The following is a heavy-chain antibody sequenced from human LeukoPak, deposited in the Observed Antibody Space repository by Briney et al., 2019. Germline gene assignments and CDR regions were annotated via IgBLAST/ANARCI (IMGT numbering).Heavy chain of an antibody. CDR2: IYSGGST. D-gene: IGHD3-22*01. CDR3: ARDSNYDTSGHYY. CDR1: GFTVSSNY. Sequence: GRSLRLSCAASGFTVSSNYMSWVRQAPGKGLEWVSDIYSGGSTYSADSVKGRFTISRDNSKNTLYLQMNSLRAEDTAVYYCARDSNYDTSGHYYWGQGTLVTVSS. J-gene: IGHJ4*02. V-gene: IGHV3-53*01.